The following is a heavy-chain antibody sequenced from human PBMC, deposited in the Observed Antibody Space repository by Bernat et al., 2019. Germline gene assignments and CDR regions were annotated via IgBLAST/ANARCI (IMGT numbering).Heavy chain of an antibody. CDR3: AVEAVAGTEYFQH. Sequence: QLQLQESGPGLVKPSETLSLTCTVSGGSISSSSYYWGWIRQPPGKGLEWIGGIYYSGSTYYNPSLKSRVTISVDTSKNQFSLKLSSVTAADTAVYYCAVEAVAGTEYFQHWGQGTLVTVSS. V-gene: IGHV4-39*01. CDR1: GGSISSSSYY. D-gene: IGHD6-19*01. CDR2: IYYSGST. J-gene: IGHJ1*01.